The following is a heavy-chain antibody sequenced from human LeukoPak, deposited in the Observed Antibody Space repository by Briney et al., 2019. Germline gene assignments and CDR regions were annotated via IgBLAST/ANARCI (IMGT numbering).Heavy chain of an antibody. V-gene: IGHV3-66*01. CDR2: IYSGGST. Sequence: GGSERLSCAASGFTVSSNYMSWVRQAPGKGLEWVSVIYSGGSTYYADSVKVRFTISRDNSKNTLYLQMNSLRAEDTAVYYCARGSINYGDYLGAFDIWGQGTMVTVSS. CDR3: ARGSINYGDYLGAFDI. J-gene: IGHJ3*02. CDR1: GFTVSSNY. D-gene: IGHD4-17*01.